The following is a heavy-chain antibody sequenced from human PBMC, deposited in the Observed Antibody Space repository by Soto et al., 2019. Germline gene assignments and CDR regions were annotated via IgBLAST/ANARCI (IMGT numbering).Heavy chain of an antibody. D-gene: IGHD3-22*01. J-gene: IGHJ4*02. CDR2: INAGNGNT. V-gene: IGHV1-3*01. CDR3: ARGSRLYYYDSSGSTPNFDY. CDR1: VYTFTSYA. Sequence: VXSVKFSCKASVYTFTSYAMHWVRQAPGQSLEWMGWINAGNGNTKYSQKFQGRVTITRDTSASTAYMELSSLRSEDTAVYYCARGSRLYYYDSSGSTPNFDYWGQGRLVTVSS.